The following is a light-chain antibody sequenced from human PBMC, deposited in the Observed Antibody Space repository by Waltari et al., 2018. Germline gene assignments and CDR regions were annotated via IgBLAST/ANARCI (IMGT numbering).Light chain of an antibody. V-gene: IGKV4-1*01. CDR1: QSVLYSSNNKNY. Sequence: DIVMTQSPDSLAVSLGERATINCKSSQSVLYSSNNKNYLAWYQQKPGQPPKLLIYWAPTRESGVPDRFSGSGSGKDFTLTISSLQAEDVAVYYCQQYYSTPQTFGQGTKVEIK. CDR2: WAP. CDR3: QQYYSTPQT. J-gene: IGKJ1*01.